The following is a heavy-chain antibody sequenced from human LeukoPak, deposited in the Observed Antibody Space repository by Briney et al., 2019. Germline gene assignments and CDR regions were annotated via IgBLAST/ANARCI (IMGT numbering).Heavy chain of an antibody. Sequence: QPGGSLRLSCAASGFTFSSCGMNWVRQAPGKGLEWVSYISSSSSTIYYADSVKGRFTISRDNAKNSLYLQMNSLRDEDTAVYYCARDRAAMGRNWFDPWGQGTLVTVSS. V-gene: IGHV3-48*02. CDR3: ARDRAAMGRNWFDP. J-gene: IGHJ5*02. D-gene: IGHD5-18*01. CDR1: GFTFSSCG. CDR2: ISSSSSTI.